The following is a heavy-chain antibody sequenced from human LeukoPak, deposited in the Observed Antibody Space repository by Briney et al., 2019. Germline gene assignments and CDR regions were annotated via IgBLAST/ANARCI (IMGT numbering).Heavy chain of an antibody. D-gene: IGHD3-3*01. CDR3: ARDRGYDFWSGYYPDDY. CDR2: INPNNGGT. Sequence: ASVKVSCKASGYTFTGYYMHWVRQAPGQGLEWMGWINPNNGGTNYAQKFQGRVTMTRDTSISTAYMELSRLRSDDTAVYYCARDRGYDFWSGYYPDDYWGQGTLVTVSS. CDR1: GYTFTGYY. V-gene: IGHV1-2*02. J-gene: IGHJ4*02.